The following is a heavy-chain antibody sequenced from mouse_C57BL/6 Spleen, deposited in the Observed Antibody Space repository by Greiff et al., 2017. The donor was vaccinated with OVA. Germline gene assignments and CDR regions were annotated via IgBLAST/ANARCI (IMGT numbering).Heavy chain of an antibody. CDR2: IYPGSGNT. J-gene: IGHJ4*01. D-gene: IGHD2-5*01. CDR3: ARGYSNDDAMDY. CDR1: GYTFTDYY. Sequence: QVQLQQSGAELVRPGASVKLSCKASGYTFTDYYINWVKQRPGQGLEWLARIYPGSGNTYYNETITGKATLTAEKSSRTALMQLSSLTSEDSAVYFCARGYSNDDAMDYWGQGTSVTVSS. V-gene: IGHV1-76*01.